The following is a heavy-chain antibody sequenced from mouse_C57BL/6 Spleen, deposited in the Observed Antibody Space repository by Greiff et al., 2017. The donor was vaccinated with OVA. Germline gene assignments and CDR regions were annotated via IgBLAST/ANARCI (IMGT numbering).Heavy chain of an antibody. J-gene: IGHJ4*01. CDR2: INPNYGTT. CDR3: ASYYSNTGAMDY. D-gene: IGHD2-5*01. CDR1: GYSFTDYN. V-gene: IGHV1-39*01. Sequence: VQLQQSGPELVKPGASVKISCKASGYSFTDYNMNWVKQSNGKSLEWIGVINPNYGTTSYNQKFKGKATLTVDTSSSTAYMQLNSLTSEDSAVYDCASYYSNTGAMDYWGQGTSVTVSS.